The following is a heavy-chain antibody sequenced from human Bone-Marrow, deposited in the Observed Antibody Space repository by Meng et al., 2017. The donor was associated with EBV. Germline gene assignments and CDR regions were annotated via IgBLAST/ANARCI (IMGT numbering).Heavy chain of an antibody. CDR2: TNEDGRTT. J-gene: IGHJ4*02. CDR3: SRDLAGAYDD. Sequence: VQWVGSGGALVQPGGSLRLSCAASGFSFRSYWMHWVRQAPGKGLVWISRTNEDGRTTSYADSVKGRFTISRDNTKNTLYLQMNSLRAEDTARYFCSRDLAGAYDDWGQGTLVTVSS. D-gene: IGHD2-21*01. V-gene: IGHV3-74*01. CDR1: GFSFRSYW.